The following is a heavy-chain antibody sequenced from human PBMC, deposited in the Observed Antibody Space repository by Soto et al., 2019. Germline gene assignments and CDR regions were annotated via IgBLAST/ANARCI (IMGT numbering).Heavy chain of an antibody. CDR3: ARSGMERRTYYYGMDV. CDR2: IIPIFGTA. D-gene: IGHD1-1*01. J-gene: IGHJ6*02. V-gene: IGHV1-69*01. CDR1: GGTFSRYA. Sequence: QVQLVQSGAEVKKPGSSVKVSCKASGGTFSRYAINWVRQAPGQGLEWMGGIIPIFGTANYAQKFQGRVTITADESTSTAYMELSSLRSEDTAVYYCARSGMERRTYYYGMDVWGQGTTVTVSS.